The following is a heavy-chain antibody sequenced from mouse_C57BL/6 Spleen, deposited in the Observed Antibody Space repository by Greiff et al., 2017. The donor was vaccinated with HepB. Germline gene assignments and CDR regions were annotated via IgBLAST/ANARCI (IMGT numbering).Heavy chain of an antibody. CDR1: GFTFSSYA. J-gene: IGHJ4*01. D-gene: IGHD1-1*01. Sequence: DVQLVESGGGLVKPGGSLKLSCAASGFTFSSYAMSWVRQTPEKRLEWVATISDGGSYTYYPDNVKGRFTISRDNAKNNLYLQMSHLKSEDTAMYYCARSGKAMDYWGQGTSVTVSS. CDR2: ISDGGSYT. CDR3: ARSGKAMDY. V-gene: IGHV5-4*01.